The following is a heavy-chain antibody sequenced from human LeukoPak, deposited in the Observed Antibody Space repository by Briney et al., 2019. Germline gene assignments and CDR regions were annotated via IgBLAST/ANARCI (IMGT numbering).Heavy chain of an antibody. Sequence: ASVKVSCKASGYTFTVYFMHWVRQAPGQGLEWMGWINPNSVGTNYAQKFQGRVTITRDTSISTAYMELSRLRSDDTAVYYCARELNYDSSGFYCDYWGQGTLVTVSS. CDR3: ARELNYDSSGFYCDY. CDR2: INPNSVGT. J-gene: IGHJ4*02. D-gene: IGHD3-22*01. CDR1: GYTFTVYF. V-gene: IGHV1-2*02.